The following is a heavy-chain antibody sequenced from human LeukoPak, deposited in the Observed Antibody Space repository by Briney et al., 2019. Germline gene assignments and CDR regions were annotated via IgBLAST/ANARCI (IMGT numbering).Heavy chain of an antibody. CDR2: ISAYNGNT. CDR1: GYTFTSYG. CDR3: ARVHSSGWYALGYYYYYMDV. D-gene: IGHD6-19*01. V-gene: IGHV1-18*01. Sequence: GASVKVSCKASGYTFTSYGISWVRQDPGQGLEGMGWISAYNGNTNYAQKLQGRVTMTTDTSTSTAYMELRSLRSDDTAVYYCARVHSSGWYALGYYYYYMDVWGKGTTVTISS. J-gene: IGHJ6*03.